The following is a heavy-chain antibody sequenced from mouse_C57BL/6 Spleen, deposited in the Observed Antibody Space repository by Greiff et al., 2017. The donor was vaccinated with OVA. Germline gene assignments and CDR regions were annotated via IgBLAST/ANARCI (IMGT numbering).Heavy chain of an antibody. CDR2: IRSKSNNYAT. D-gene: IGHD2-13*01. Sequence: EVHLVESGGGLVQPKGSLKLSCAASGFSFNTYAMNWVRQAPGKGLEWVARIRSKSNNYATYYADSVKDRFTISRDDSESMLYLQMNNLKTEDTAMYYCVRHGGDFAYWGQGTLVTVSA. J-gene: IGHJ3*01. CDR1: GFSFNTYA. CDR3: VRHGGDFAY. V-gene: IGHV10-1*01.